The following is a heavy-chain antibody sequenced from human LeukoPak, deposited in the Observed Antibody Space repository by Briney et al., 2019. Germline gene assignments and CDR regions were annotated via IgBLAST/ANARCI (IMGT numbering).Heavy chain of an antibody. CDR3: ARVLDPYDSSGSYYFDY. J-gene: IGHJ4*02. Sequence: GASVKVSCKASGYIFTSYGISWVRQAPGQGLEWMGWISAYNGNTNYAQKLQGRVTMTRDTSTSTAYMELSSLRSEDTAVYYCARVLDPYDSSGSYYFDYWGQGTLVTVSS. CDR1: GYIFTSYG. V-gene: IGHV1-18*01. CDR2: ISAYNGNT. D-gene: IGHD3-22*01.